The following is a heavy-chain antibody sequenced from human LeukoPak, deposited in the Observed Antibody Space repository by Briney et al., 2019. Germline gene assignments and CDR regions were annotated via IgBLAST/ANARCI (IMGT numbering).Heavy chain of an antibody. V-gene: IGHV1-2*06. Sequence: ASVKVSCKASGYTFTGYYMHWVRQAPGQGLEWMGRINPNSGGTDYAQKFPGRVTMTRDTSISTAYMELSRLRSDDTAVYYCARDVKLYYYDSSGYYNDAFDIWGQGTMVTVSS. J-gene: IGHJ3*02. D-gene: IGHD3-22*01. CDR2: INPNSGGT. CDR3: ARDVKLYYYDSSGYYNDAFDI. CDR1: GYTFTGYY.